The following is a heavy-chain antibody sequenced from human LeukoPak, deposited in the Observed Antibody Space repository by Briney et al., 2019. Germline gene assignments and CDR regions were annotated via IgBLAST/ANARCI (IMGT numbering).Heavy chain of an antibody. CDR1: GFTFSSYA. D-gene: IGHD3-3*01. V-gene: IGHV3-23*01. CDR3: AKHPNYDFWSGYYTDFDY. J-gene: IGHJ4*02. CDR2: ISGSGGST. Sequence: GGSLRLSCAASGFTFSSYAMSWVRQAPGKGLEWVPAISGSGGSTYYADSVKGRFTISRDNSKNTLYLQMNSLRAEDTAVYYCAKHPNYDFWSGYYTDFDYWGQGTLVTVSS.